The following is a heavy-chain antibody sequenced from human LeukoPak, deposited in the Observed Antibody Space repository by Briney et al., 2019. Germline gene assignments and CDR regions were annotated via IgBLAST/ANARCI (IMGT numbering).Heavy chain of an antibody. D-gene: IGHD3-22*01. CDR1: GGSSSGYY. J-gene: IGHJ4*02. CDR3: ARFPSYYYDSSGYYSG. V-gene: IGHV4-34*01. CDR2: INHSGST. Sequence: PSETLSLTCAVYGGSSSGYYWSWIRQPPGKGLEWIGEINHSGSTNYNPSLKSRVTISVDTSKNQFSLKLSSVTAADTAVYYCARFPSYYYDSSGYYSGWGQGTLVTVSS.